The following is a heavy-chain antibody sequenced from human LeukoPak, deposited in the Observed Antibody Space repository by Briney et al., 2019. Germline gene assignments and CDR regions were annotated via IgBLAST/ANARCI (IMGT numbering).Heavy chain of an antibody. Sequence: GRSLRLSCAASGFTFSSYGMHWVRQAPGKGLEWVAVISYDGSNKYYADSVKGRFTISRDNSKNTLYLQMNSLRAEDTAVYYCAKEADVCGEPWYFDLWGRGTLVTVSS. D-gene: IGHD4-17*01. CDR3: AKEADVCGEPWYFDL. J-gene: IGHJ2*01. CDR1: GFTFSSYG. CDR2: ISYDGSNK. V-gene: IGHV3-30*18.